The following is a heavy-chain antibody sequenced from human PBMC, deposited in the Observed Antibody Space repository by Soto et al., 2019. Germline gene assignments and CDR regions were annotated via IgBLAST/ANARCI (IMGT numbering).Heavy chain of an antibody. CDR3: AKALGDDFWSGYYGPYYYYGMDV. CDR2: ISGSGGST. V-gene: IGHV3-23*01. D-gene: IGHD3-3*01. J-gene: IGHJ6*02. Sequence: GGSLRLSCAASGFTFSSYAMSWVRQAPGKGLEWVSAISGSGGSTYYADSVKGRFTISRDNSKNTLYLQMNSLRAEDTAVYYCAKALGDDFWSGYYGPYYYYGMDVWGQGTTVTVSS. CDR1: GFTFSSYA.